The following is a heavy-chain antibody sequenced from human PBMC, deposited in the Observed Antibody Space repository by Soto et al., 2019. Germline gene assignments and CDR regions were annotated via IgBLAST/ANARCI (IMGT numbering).Heavy chain of an antibody. D-gene: IGHD4-4*01. Sequence: QVQLQESGPGLVKPSQTLSLTCTVSGGSISSGGYYWSWIRQHPGKGLEWIGYIYYSGSTYYNPSLKSRVTISVDTSKNQFSLKLSSVTAADTAVYYCARTSTRRLSYGMDVWGQGPTVTVSS. CDR2: IYYSGST. CDR1: GGSISSGGYY. CDR3: ARTSTRRLSYGMDV. V-gene: IGHV4-31*03. J-gene: IGHJ6*02.